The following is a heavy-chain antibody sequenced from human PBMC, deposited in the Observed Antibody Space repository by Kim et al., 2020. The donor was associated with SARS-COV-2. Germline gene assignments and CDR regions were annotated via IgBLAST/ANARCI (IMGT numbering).Heavy chain of an antibody. V-gene: IGHV1-8*01. CDR1: GYTFTSYD. CDR2: MNPNSGNT. CDR3: ARVPVGWLVHTAFDY. Sequence: ASVKVSCKASGYTFTSYDINWVRQATGQGLEWMGWMNPNSGNTAYAQKFQGRVTMTRNTSISTAYMDLSSLRSEDTAVYYCARVPVGWLVHTAFDYWGQGTLVTVSS. J-gene: IGHJ4*02. D-gene: IGHD6-19*01.